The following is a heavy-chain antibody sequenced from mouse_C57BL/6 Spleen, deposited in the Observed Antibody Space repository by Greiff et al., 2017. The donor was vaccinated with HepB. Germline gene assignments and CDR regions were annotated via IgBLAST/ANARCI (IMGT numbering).Heavy chain of an antibody. CDR1: GYTFTSYW. D-gene: IGHD1-1*01. V-gene: IGHV1-69*01. J-gene: IGHJ1*03. Sequence: VKLQQPGAELVMPGASVKLSCKASGYTFTSYWMHWVKQRPGQGLEWIGEIDPSDSYTNYNQKFKGKSTLTVDKSSSTAYMQLSSLTSEDSAVYYCARRNYYGSSYGYFDVWGTGTTVTVSS. CDR2: IDPSDSYT. CDR3: ARRNYYGSSYGYFDV.